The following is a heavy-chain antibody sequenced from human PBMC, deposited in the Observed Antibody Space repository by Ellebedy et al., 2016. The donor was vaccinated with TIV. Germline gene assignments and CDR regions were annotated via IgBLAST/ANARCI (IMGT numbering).Heavy chain of an antibody. Sequence: GESLKISXAASGFTFSSYFMSWVRQAPGKGLEWVANIKQDGSEKKYVDSVKGRFTISRDNAKNSLYLQMNSLRAEDTAVYYCARTTMLRGVIISPIILFDYWGQGTLVTVSS. CDR1: GFTFSSYF. V-gene: IGHV3-7*01. J-gene: IGHJ4*02. CDR3: ARTTMLRGVIISPIILFDY. D-gene: IGHD3-10*01. CDR2: IKQDGSEK.